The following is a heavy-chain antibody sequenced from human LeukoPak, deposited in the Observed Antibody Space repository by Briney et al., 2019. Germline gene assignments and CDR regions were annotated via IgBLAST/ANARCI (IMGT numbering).Heavy chain of an antibody. CDR3: ARLYYDSSGYYQICCFDY. CDR2: IYYSGST. J-gene: IGHJ4*02. V-gene: IGHV4-39*01. D-gene: IGHD3-22*01. CDR1: GGSISSSSYY. Sequence: SETLSLTCTVSGGSISSSSYYWGWIRQPPGKGLEWIGSIYYSGSTYYNPSLKSRVTISVDTSKNQFSLNLSSVTAADTAVYYCARLYYDSSGYYQICCFDYWGQGTLVTVSS.